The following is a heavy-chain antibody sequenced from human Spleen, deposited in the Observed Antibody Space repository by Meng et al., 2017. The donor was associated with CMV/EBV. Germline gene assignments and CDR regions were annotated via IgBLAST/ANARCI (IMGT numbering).Heavy chain of an antibody. CDR2: IYYSGST. D-gene: IGHD4-11*01. CDR3: ARLTTVTPPWYYYYYGMDV. CDR1: GDSISSGDYY. V-gene: IGHV4-30-4*08. Sequence: LRLSCTVSGDSISSGDYYWSWIRQPPGKGLEWIGYIYYSGSTYYNPSLKSRVTISVDTSKNQFSLKLSSVTAADTAVYYCARLTTVTPPWYYYYYGMDVWGQGTTVTVSS. J-gene: IGHJ6*02.